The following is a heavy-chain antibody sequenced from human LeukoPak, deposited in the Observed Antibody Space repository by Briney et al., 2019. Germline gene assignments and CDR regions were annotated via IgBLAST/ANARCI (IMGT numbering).Heavy chain of an antibody. V-gene: IGHV4-61*02. J-gene: IGHJ5*02. CDR2: ISKSGTT. D-gene: IGHD3-10*01. Sequence: SETLSLTCTVSGVSISYATYQWTWIRQSAGKGLEWIGLISKSGTTNYNPSHKSRVTISIDTTKNQFSLKLSSVTAADTAVYYCASGVLYGSGRMAPRFDPWGQGTLVTVSS. CDR1: GVSISYATYQ. CDR3: ASGVLYGSGRMAPRFDP.